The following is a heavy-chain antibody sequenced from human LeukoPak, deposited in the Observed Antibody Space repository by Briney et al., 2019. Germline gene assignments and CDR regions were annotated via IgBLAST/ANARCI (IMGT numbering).Heavy chain of an antibody. CDR2: ISYDGSHK. J-gene: IGHJ4*02. Sequence: GRSLRLSCAASGFVFRNYAMHWVRQAPGKGLEWVAVISYDGSHKYYKDSVKGRFTISRDNSKNTLYLQVDSLRAEDTAVYYCARQDYGKYFFDFWGQGTLVTVPS. D-gene: IGHD4-17*01. V-gene: IGHV3-30-3*01. CDR3: ARQDYGKYFFDF. CDR1: GFVFRNYA.